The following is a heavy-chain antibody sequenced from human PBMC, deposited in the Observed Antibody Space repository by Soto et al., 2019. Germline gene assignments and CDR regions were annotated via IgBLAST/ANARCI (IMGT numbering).Heavy chain of an antibody. Sequence: PSETLSLTCAVYGGSFSGYYWSWIRQPPGKGLEWIGEINHSGSTNYNPSLKSRVTISVDTSKNQFSLKLSSVTAADTAVYYCARSHLYDYIWGSYRYVPFDYWGQGTLVTVSS. CDR3: ARSHLYDYIWGSYRYVPFDY. D-gene: IGHD3-16*02. CDR1: GGSFSGYY. CDR2: INHSGST. V-gene: IGHV4-34*01. J-gene: IGHJ4*02.